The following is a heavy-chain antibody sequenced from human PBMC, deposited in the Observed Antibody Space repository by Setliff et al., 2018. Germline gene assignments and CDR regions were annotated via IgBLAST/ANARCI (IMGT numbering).Heavy chain of an antibody. V-gene: IGHV3-74*01. CDR3: ARGGDSGSYFLANHDAFDI. CDR2: ITRDGSST. J-gene: IGHJ3*02. D-gene: IGHD1-26*01. Sequence: GGSLRLSCAASGFTFSTYWMSWVRQAPGKGLVWVSGITRDGSSTSYADSVKGRFTISRDNAKNSLYLQMNSLRAEDTAVYYCARGGDSGSYFLANHDAFDIWGQGTMVTVSS. CDR1: GFTFSTYW.